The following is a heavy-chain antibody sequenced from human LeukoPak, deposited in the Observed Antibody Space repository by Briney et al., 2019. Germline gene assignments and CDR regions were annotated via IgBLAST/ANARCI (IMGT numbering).Heavy chain of an antibody. J-gene: IGHJ4*02. D-gene: IGHD3-3*01. CDR1: GYTFTSYA. V-gene: IGHV7-4-1*02. CDR2: INTNTGNP. CDR3: ARDQDDFWSGYYFAVDH. Sequence: ASVKVSCKASGYTFTSYAMNWVRQAPGQGLEWMGWINTNTGNPTYAQGFTGRFVFSLDTSVSTAYLQISSLKAEDTAVYYCARDQDDFWSGYYFAVDHWGQGTLVTVSS.